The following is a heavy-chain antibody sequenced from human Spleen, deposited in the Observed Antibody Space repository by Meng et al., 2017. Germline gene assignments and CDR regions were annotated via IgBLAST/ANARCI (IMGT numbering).Heavy chain of an antibody. J-gene: IGHJ5*02. Sequence: VQLVQSGAGVKKPGSSVMVSCKASGGTFSSYAISWVRQAPGQGLEWMGGIIPIFGTANYAQKFQGRVTITADKSTSTAYMELSSLRSEDTAVYYCAREGVAVAPWFDPRGQGTLVTVSS. CDR1: GGTFSSYA. CDR3: AREGVAVAPWFDP. CDR2: IIPIFGTA. V-gene: IGHV1-69*06. D-gene: IGHD6-19*01.